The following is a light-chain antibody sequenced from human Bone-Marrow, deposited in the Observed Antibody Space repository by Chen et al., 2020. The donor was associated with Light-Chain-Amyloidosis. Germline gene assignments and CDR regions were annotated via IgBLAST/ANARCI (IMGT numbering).Light chain of an antibody. CDR1: SSDVGGDNH. CDR3: SSYTITNTLV. Sequence: QSAMTQPAHVSGSPRRSITISCTGTSSDVGGDNHVSWYQQHPDKAPKLMIYEVTNRPSWVPDRFSGSKSDNTASLTISGLQTEDEADYFCSSYTITNTLVFGSGTRVTVL. J-gene: IGLJ1*01. CDR2: EVT. V-gene: IGLV2-14*01.